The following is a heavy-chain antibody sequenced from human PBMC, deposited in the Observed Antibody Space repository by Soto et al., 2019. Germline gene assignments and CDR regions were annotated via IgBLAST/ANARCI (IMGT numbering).Heavy chain of an antibody. J-gene: IGHJ3*01. CDR3: AREWCGSCYGIP. D-gene: IGHD2-15*01. CDR2: ISSSSSTI. CDR1: GFTFSSYS. Sequence: GGSLRLSCAASGFTFSSYSMNWVRQAPGKGLEWVSYISSSSSTIYYADSVKGRFTISRDNAKNSLYLQMNSLRAEDTAVYYCAREWCGSCYGIPWGQGTMVTVSS. V-gene: IGHV3-48*01.